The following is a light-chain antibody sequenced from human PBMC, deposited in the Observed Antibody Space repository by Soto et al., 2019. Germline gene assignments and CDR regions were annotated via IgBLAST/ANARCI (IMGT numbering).Light chain of an antibody. CDR3: SSYSDINTLL. Sequence: QSVLTQPPSASGSPGQSVTVSCTGTSRDIGRYNYVSWYQQHPGKAPKLIIYEVNKRPSGVPDRFSGSKSGDTASLTVSGLQAEDEADYYCSSYSDINTLLFGGGTKVTVL. J-gene: IGLJ2*01. V-gene: IGLV2-8*01. CDR1: SRDIGRYNY. CDR2: EVN.